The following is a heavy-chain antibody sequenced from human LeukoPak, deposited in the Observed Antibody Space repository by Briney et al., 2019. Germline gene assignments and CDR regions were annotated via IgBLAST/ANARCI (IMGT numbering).Heavy chain of an antibody. CDR1: GDSIGDYY. J-gene: IGHJ6*02. CDR3: ARRHSSSWYYYYYGMDV. Sequence: SETLSLTCTVSGDSIGDYYWSWVRQPPGKGLEWIGSIYYSGSTYYNPSLKSRVTISVDTSKNQFSLKLSSVTAADTAVYYCARRHSSSWYYYYYGMDVWGQGTTVTVSS. D-gene: IGHD6-13*01. CDR2: IYYSGST. V-gene: IGHV4-59*05.